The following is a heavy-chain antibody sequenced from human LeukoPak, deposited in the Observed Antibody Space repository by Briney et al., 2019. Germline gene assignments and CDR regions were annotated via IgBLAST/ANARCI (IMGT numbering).Heavy chain of an antibody. CDR1: GFIFSSYS. D-gene: IGHD2-15*01. Sequence: GGSLRLSCAASGFIFSSYSMSWVRQAPGKGLEWVSSISTSSSYIYYADSVKGRFTISRDNAKNSLYLQMNSLRAEDTALYYCAKDRGGSSQLGDAFDVWGHGTMVTVSS. CDR3: AKDRGGSSQLGDAFDV. J-gene: IGHJ3*01. CDR2: ISTSSSYI. V-gene: IGHV3-21*04.